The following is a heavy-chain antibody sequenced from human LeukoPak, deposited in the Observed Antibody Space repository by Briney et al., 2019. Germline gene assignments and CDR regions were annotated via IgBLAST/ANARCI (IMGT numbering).Heavy chain of an antibody. V-gene: IGHV3-53*01. CDR2: IYSDNT. J-gene: IGHJ4*02. Sequence: GGSLRLSCIVSGFTVSSNSMSWVRQAPGKGLEWVSFIYSDNTHYSDSVKGRFTISRDNSKNTLYLQMNSLRAEDTAVYYCARDPTYYYDSSGYYYDYWGQGTLVTVSS. CDR3: ARDPTYYYDSSGYYYDY. CDR1: GFTVSSNS. D-gene: IGHD3-22*01.